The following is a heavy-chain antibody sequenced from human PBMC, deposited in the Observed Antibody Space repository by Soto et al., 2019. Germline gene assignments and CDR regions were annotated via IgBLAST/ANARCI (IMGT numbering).Heavy chain of an antibody. V-gene: IGHV4-31*03. Sequence: SETLSLTCTVSGGSISSGGYYWSWIRQHPGKGLEWIGYIYYSGSTYYNPSLKSRVTISVDTSKNQFSLKLSSVTAADTAVYYCARVFLRSLWSGYYGDLLYFDYWGQGTLVTVSS. CDR3: ARVFLRSLWSGYYGDLLYFDY. CDR1: GGSISSGGYY. D-gene: IGHD3-3*01. J-gene: IGHJ4*02. CDR2: IYYSGST.